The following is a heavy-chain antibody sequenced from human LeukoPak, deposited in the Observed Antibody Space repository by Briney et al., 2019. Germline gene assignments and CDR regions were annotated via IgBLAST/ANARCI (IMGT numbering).Heavy chain of an antibody. D-gene: IGHD4-23*01. Sequence: GRSLRLSCAASGFTFSNYNMHWVRQAPGKGLEWVTVISYDGNTKYYADSVKGRFTVSRDTSKNALYLQMNSLGAEDTAVYYCAKDGVNGGLFEYWGQGTLVTVSS. CDR2: ISYDGNTK. CDR1: GFTFSNYN. J-gene: IGHJ4*02. CDR3: AKDGVNGGLFEY. V-gene: IGHV3-30*18.